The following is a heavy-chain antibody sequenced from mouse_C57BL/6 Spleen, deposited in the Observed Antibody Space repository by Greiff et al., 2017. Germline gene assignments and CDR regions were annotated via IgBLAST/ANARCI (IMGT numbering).Heavy chain of an antibody. V-gene: IGHV1-53*01. Sequence: FQLHPPLTVLAKPGASVKLSCKASGSTFTSYWMHWVKPRPGQGLEWIGNINPSNGGTNYNEKFKSKATLTVDKSSSTAYMQLSSLTSEDSAVYYCARSTTVVAGDYWGQGTSVTVSS. CDR3: ARSTTVVAGDY. CDR2: INPSNGGT. D-gene: IGHD1-1*01. CDR1: GSTFTSYW. J-gene: IGHJ4*01.